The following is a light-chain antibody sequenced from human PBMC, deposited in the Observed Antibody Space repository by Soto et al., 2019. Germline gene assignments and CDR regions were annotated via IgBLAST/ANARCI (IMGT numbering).Light chain of an antibody. J-gene: IGKJ2*01. CDR1: QSISRY. CDR2: AAS. Sequence: DIQMTQSPSSLSASVGDRVTISCRANQSISRYLNWYQHKAGTAPKPLIYAASSLEDGVPSRFSGSGSATDFTLTISCLQPDDFATYYFQQSYDLPRTFGQGTKLEIK. V-gene: IGKV1-39*01. CDR3: QQSYDLPRT.